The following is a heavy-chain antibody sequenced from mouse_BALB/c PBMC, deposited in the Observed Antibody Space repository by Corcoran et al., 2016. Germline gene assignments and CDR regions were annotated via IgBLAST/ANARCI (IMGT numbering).Heavy chain of an antibody. Sequence: DVQLQESGPGLVKHSQSLSLTCSVTGYSITSGYDWNWIRQFPGNKLEWMGYISYDGSNNYNPSLKNRISITRDTSKNQFFLKLNSVTTEDTATYYCAAIYDGYAMDYWGQGTSVTVSS. CDR1: GYSITSGYD. CDR2: ISYDGSN. V-gene: IGHV3-6*02. D-gene: IGHD2-3*01. CDR3: AAIYDGYAMDY. J-gene: IGHJ4*01.